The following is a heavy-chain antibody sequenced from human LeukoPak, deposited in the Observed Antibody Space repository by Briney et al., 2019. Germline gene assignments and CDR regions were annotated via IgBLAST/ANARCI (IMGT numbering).Heavy chain of an antibody. CDR1: GFTFSIYW. D-gene: IGHD5-18*01. J-gene: IGHJ4*02. CDR3: ARVGYSYGSYYFDY. Sequence: PGGSLRLSCAASGFTFSIYWMHWVRQAPGKGLVWVSRINSDASSTTYAASVKGRFTISRDTARNTLYLQMNSLRAEDTAVYYCARVGYSYGSYYFDYWGQGTLVTVSS. V-gene: IGHV3-74*01. CDR2: INSDASST.